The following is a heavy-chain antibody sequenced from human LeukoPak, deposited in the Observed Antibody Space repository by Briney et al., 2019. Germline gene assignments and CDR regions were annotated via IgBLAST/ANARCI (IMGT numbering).Heavy chain of an antibody. V-gene: IGHV3-30*02. CDR3: AKRTTSVVRGVIITLALDY. D-gene: IGHD3-10*01. J-gene: IGHJ4*02. CDR1: GFTFSSYG. CDR2: IRYDGSNK. Sequence: PGGSLRLSCAASGFTFSSYGMHWVRQAPGKGLEWVAFIRYDGSNKYYADSVKGRFTISRDNSKNTLYLQMNSLRAEDTAVYYCAKRTTSVVRGVIITLALDYWGQGTLVTVSS.